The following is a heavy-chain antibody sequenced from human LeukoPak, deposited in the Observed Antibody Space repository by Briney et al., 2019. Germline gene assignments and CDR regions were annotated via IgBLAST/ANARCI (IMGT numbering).Heavy chain of an antibody. D-gene: IGHD3-10*01. J-gene: IGHJ5*02. CDR1: GFTFDDYA. CDR3: ANSYYGSGSA. V-gene: IGHV3-30*02. CDR2: IRYDGSNK. Sequence: GGSLRLSCAASGFTFDDYAMHWVRQAPGKGLEWVAFIRYDGSNKYYADSVKGRFTISRDNSKNTLYLQMNSLRAEDTAVYYCANSYYGSGSAWGQGTLVTVSS.